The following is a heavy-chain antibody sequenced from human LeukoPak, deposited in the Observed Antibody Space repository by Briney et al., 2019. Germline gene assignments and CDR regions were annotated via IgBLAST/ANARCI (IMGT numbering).Heavy chain of an antibody. CDR3: ARDRAYSGYDSSFDY. CDR2: INWNGGST. CDR1: GFTFDDYG. V-gene: IGHV3-20*04. Sequence: PGGSLRLSCAASGFTFDDYGMSWVRQAPGKGLEWVSGINWNGGSTGYADSVKGRFTISRDNAKNSLYLQMNSLRAEDTAVYYCARDRAYSGYDSSFDYWGQGTLVTVSS. D-gene: IGHD5-12*01. J-gene: IGHJ4*02.